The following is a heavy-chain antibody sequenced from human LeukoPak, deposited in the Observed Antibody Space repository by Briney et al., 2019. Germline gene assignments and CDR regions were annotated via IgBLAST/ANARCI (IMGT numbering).Heavy chain of an antibody. CDR2: INPNSGGT. CDR3: AREHMGVAAFDI. D-gene: IGHD1-26*01. V-gene: IGHV1-2*02. J-gene: IGHJ3*02. CDR1: GYTFTGYY. Sequence: ASVKVSCKASGYTFTGYYMHWVRQAPGQGLEWMGWINPNSGGTNYAQKFQGRVTMTRDTSISTAYMELSRLRSDDTAVYYCAREHMGVAAFDIWGQGTMVTVPS.